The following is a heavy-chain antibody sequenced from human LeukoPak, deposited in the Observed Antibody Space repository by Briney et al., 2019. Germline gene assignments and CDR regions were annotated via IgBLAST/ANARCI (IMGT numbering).Heavy chain of an antibody. CDR1: GWSFNDFY. CDR3: ARGQVPAARGYNWFDP. V-gene: IGHV4-34*01. Sequence: PSETLSLTCAVYGWSFNDFYWNWIRQPPGKGLEWVGEINARGGTNYNPSLKSRVNISVDTSKKQCSLRLTSMIAADTALYYCARGQVPAARGYNWFDPWGQGTLVTVSS. CDR2: INARGGT. J-gene: IGHJ5*02. D-gene: IGHD2-2*01.